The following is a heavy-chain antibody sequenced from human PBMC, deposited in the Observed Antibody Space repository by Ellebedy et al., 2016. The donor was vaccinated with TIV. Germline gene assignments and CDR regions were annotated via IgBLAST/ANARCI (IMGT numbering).Heavy chain of an antibody. CDR2: VYYPVTT. D-gene: IGHD5-12*01. V-gene: IGHV4-59*01. J-gene: IGHJ5*02. CDR1: GASITSYF. CDR3: AREGIVATMFIDP. Sequence: MPSETLSLTCNVSGASITSYFWTWIRQTPGQGLEWIGYVYYPVTTDYNPSLSSRVTISIDTSKSQFSLRLNSVTAADTAVYYCAREGIVATMFIDPWGPGTLVTVSS.